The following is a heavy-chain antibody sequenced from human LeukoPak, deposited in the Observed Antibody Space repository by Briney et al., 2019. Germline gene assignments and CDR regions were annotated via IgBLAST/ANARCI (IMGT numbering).Heavy chain of an antibody. CDR1: GGSISSYY. CDR3: ARADFHSLDV. V-gene: IGHV4-59*01. Sequence: SETLSLTCTVSGGSISSYYWSWIRQPPGKGLEGIGYIYYSGSTNYNPSLKSRVTISVDTSKNQFSLKLSSVTAADTAVYYCARADFHSLDVWGKGTTVTISS. D-gene: IGHD2/OR15-2a*01. CDR2: IYYSGST. J-gene: IGHJ6*04.